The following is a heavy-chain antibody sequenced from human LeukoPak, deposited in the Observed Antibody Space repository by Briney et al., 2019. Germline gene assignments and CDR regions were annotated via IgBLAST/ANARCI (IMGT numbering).Heavy chain of an antibody. CDR3: ARLSSGWYEYYFDY. V-gene: IGHV1-2*02. J-gene: IGHJ4*02. D-gene: IGHD6-19*01. CDR2: INPNSGDT. Sequence: ASVKVSCRASGYIFTGYYMHWVRQAPGQGLEWMGWINPNSGDTNYAQKFQGRVTMTRDTSISTVYMELSSLRSEDTAVYYCARLSSGWYEYYFDYWGQGTLVTVSS. CDR1: GYIFTGYY.